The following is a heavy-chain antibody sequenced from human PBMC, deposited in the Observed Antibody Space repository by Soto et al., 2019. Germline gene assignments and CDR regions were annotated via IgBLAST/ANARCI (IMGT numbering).Heavy chain of an antibody. D-gene: IGHD6-13*01. CDR1: GYAFTSYG. CDR3: VGRHVSATGIDWFDH. CDR2: INVANGHT. Sequence: ASVQVSRKPSGYAFTSYGIHWVRQAPGPSSEWMGWINVANGHTQYSPKFQLRVTITRDTSASTAEMELSSLRSDDTAVYYCVGRHVSATGIDWFDHWGQGTLVTVS. V-gene: IGHV1-3*01. J-gene: IGHJ5*02.